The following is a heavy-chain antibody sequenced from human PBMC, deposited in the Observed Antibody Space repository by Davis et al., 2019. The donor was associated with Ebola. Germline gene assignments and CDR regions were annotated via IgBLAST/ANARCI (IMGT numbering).Heavy chain of an antibody. CDR3: AKRATVKVAGANYYNAMDV. CDR2: IRYDGTNK. J-gene: IGHJ6*04. CDR1: GFTFSDYG. D-gene: IGHD6-19*01. Sequence: PGGSLRLSCAASGFTFSDYGMHWVRQSPVKGLEWVTFIRYDGTNKYYRDSVKGRLTISRDNSKNTLYLQMNSLRAEDTAVFYCAKRATVKVAGANYYNAMDVWGKGTTVTVSS. V-gene: IGHV3-30*02.